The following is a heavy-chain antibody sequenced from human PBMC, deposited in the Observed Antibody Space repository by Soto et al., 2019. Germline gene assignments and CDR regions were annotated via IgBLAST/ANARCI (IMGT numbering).Heavy chain of an antibody. CDR2: IYYSGST. CDR3: ARGVTAYYGMDV. Sequence: TSETLSLTCTVSGGSISSGGYYWSWIRQHPGKGLEWIGYIYYSGSTYYNPSLKSRVTISVDTSKNQFSLKLSSVTAADTAVYYCARGVTAYYGMDVWGQGTTVTVSS. V-gene: IGHV4-31*03. J-gene: IGHJ6*02. D-gene: IGHD3-10*01. CDR1: GGSISSGGYY.